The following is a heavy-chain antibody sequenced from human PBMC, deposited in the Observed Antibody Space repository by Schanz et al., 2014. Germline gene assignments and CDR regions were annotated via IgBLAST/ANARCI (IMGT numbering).Heavy chain of an antibody. J-gene: IGHJ4*02. CDR3: ARARYTGYDCSGY. V-gene: IGHV1-2*02. CDR1: GYSFTDF. Sequence: QVQLVQSGPAVKKPGASMKVSCLASGYSFTDFLHWVRQAPGQGLEWMGWINPNSGETNYEQKFKGRVTLTSDTSISTAFMELSGLISDDTATYFCARARYTGYDCSGYWGQGTLLIVSS. CDR2: INPNSGET. D-gene: IGHD5-12*01.